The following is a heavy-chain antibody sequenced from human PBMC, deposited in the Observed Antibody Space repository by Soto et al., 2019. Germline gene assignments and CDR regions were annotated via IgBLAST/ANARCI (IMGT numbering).Heavy chain of an antibody. CDR3: ARDKSGYEADY. Sequence: GGAPRLSCAGPGFTLSDYYMSWIPQAPGKGLEWVSYISSSGSTIYYADSVKGRFTISRDNAKNSLYLQMNSLRAEDTAVYYCARDKSGYEADYWGQGTLVTVSS. D-gene: IGHD5-12*01. CDR2: ISSSGSTI. J-gene: IGHJ4*02. V-gene: IGHV3-11*01. CDR1: GFTLSDYY.